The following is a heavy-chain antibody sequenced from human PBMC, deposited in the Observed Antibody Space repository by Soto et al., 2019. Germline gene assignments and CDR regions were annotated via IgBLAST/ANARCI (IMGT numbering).Heavy chain of an antibody. CDR3: AKYGDYGDLYFDY. Sequence: PGGSLRLSCAASGFTFSSYGMHWVRQAPGKGLEWVAVISYDGSNKYYADSVKGRFTISRDNSKNTLYLQMNSLRAEDTAVYYCAKYGDYGDLYFDYWGQGTLVTVSS. D-gene: IGHD4-17*01. V-gene: IGHV3-30*18. CDR2: ISYDGSNK. CDR1: GFTFSSYG. J-gene: IGHJ4*02.